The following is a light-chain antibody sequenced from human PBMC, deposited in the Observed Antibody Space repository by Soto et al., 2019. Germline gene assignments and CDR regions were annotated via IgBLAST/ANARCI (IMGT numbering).Light chain of an antibody. Sequence: EIVMTQSPATLSVSPGERATLSCRASQSVNSNLAWYRQTTGQAPRLLISDASTRATGVPARFSGSGSVTECTLTIISLQSEDSGIYYCQQYNFWPPLTFGGGTKVEIK. CDR2: DAS. CDR1: QSVNSN. CDR3: QQYNFWPPLT. V-gene: IGKV3-15*01. J-gene: IGKJ4*01.